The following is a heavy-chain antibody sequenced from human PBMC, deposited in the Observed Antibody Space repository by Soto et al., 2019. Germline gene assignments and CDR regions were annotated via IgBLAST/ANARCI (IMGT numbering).Heavy chain of an antibody. CDR2: IDNTGSA. J-gene: IGHJ4*02. V-gene: IGHV4-31*03. D-gene: IGHD3-10*02. Sequence: QVQLYESGPGLVQPSQTLSLSCTVSGASVSTGVYYWTWIRQHPGKGLEWIGYIDNTGSAYYNPSLTGRVDISVVTSKNQFSLNLQSLTAADTAFYYCAGAVSDFDVRRYRTSYFDQWGQGILVTVSS. CDR1: GASVSTGVYY. CDR3: AGAVSDFDVRRYRTSYFDQ.